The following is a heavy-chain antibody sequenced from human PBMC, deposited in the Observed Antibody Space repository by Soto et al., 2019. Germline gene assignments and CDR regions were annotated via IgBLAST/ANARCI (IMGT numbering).Heavy chain of an antibody. Sequence: PGGSLRLSCAASGFTFSSYAMSWVRQAPGKGLEWVSAISGSGGSTYYADSVKGRFTISRDNSKNTLYLQMNSLRAEDTAVYYCAKEKSLEWRELYYFDYWGQGTLVTVSS. CDR1: GFTFSSYA. D-gene: IGHD3-3*01. CDR2: ISGSGGST. J-gene: IGHJ4*02. V-gene: IGHV3-23*01. CDR3: AKEKSLEWRELYYFDY.